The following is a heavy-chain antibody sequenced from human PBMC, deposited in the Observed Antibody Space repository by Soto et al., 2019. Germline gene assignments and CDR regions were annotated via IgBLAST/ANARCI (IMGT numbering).Heavy chain of an antibody. CDR1: GGSFSGYY. CDR3: VRDPGFWSGYYRVSYYYGMDV. V-gene: IGHV4-59*01. CDR2: IYYSGST. J-gene: IGHJ6*02. Sequence: PSETLSLTCAVYGGSFSGYYWSWIRQPPGKGLEWIGYIYYSGSTNYNPSLKSRVTISVDTSKNQFSLKLSSVTAADTAVYYCVRDPGFWSGYYRVSYYYGMDVWGQGTTVTVSS. D-gene: IGHD3-3*01.